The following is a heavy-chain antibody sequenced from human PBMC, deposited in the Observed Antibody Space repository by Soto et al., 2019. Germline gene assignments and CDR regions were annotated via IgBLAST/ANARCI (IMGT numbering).Heavy chain of an antibody. J-gene: IGHJ4*02. Sequence: QITLKESGPTLVRPTQTLTLTCTVSGFSLDTWGVGVGWIRQPPGKAPEWLALIYWDDDKRYSPALKNRLTITKDTSNNQVVLTVPNMDPVDTVTYYCARALGSWGSYYFDHWGQGTLVTVSS. CDR2: IYWDDDK. D-gene: IGHD3-16*01. V-gene: IGHV2-5*02. CDR3: ARALGSWGSYYFDH. CDR1: GFSLDTWGVG.